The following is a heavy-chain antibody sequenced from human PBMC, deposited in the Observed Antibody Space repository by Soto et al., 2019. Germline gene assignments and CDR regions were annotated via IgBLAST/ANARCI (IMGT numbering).Heavy chain of an antibody. Sequence: QVQLVQSGAEVKTPGASVKVSCKASGYTFTKYDMNWVRQAPGQGLEWMGWMNPTSGNTGYAQKFQGRLTMTWDTAIGIAYMELSSLRNEDTAVYYCARSDGHTFNWLDAWGQGTLVTVSA. J-gene: IGHJ5*02. CDR3: ARSDGHTFNWLDA. V-gene: IGHV1-8*01. CDR2: MNPTSGNT. D-gene: IGHD2-21*01. CDR1: GYTFTKYD.